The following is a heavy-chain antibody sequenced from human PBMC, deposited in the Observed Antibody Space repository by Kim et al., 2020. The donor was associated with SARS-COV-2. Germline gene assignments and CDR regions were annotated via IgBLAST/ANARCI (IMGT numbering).Heavy chain of an antibody. CDR2: VYYSGST. J-gene: IGHJ5*02. V-gene: IGHV4-61*01. CDR1: GDSVSSDIYF. CDR3: ARGTLYNYDSSGYSKTLDL. D-gene: IGHD3-22*01. Sequence: SETLSLTCTVSGDSVSSDIYFWSWVRQPPGRGLEWIGYVYYSGSTNYNPSLKSRVTISEDTSKNQFSLKLNSVTAADTAVYYCARGTLYNYDSSGYSKTLDLWGQGTLVTVSS.